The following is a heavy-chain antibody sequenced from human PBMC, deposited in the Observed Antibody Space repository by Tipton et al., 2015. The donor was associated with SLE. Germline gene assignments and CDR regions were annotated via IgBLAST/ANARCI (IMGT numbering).Heavy chain of an antibody. V-gene: IGHV3-48*03. Sequence: GSLRLSCAASGFTFSSYEMNWVRQAPGKGLEWVSYISSSGSTIYYADSVKGRFTISRDNAKNSLYLQMNSLRAEDTAVYYCAREGRGYDRDYWGQGTLVTVSS. CDR1: GFTFSSYE. D-gene: IGHD3-3*01. CDR2: ISSSGSTI. CDR3: AREGRGYDRDY. J-gene: IGHJ4*02.